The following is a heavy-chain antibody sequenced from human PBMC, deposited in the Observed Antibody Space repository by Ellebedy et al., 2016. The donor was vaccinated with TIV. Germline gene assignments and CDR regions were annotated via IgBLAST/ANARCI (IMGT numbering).Heavy chain of an antibody. V-gene: IGHV4-39*01. CDR1: GGSISRPPHY. J-gene: IGHJ4*02. CDR2: LYYTGRA. D-gene: IGHD5-18*01. CDR3: ARYSYGPIDY. Sequence: SETLSPTXNVSGGSISRPPHYWGWIRQPPGKGLEWIVNLYYTGRAQYNPSLESRITVSVDTSNNQFSLTLTSVTAADTAVYYCARYSYGPIDYWGQGPLVTVSS.